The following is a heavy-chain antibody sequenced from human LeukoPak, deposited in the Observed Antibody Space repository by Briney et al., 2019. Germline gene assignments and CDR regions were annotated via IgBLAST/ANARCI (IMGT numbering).Heavy chain of an antibody. D-gene: IGHD2-8*01. CDR2: INPNSGGT. J-gene: IGHJ6*03. V-gene: IGHV1-2*02. Sequence: ASVKVSCKASGYTLTGYYMHWVRQAPGQGLEWMGWINPNSGGTNYAQKFQGRVTMTRDTSISTAYMELSRLRSDDTAVYYCAREGYCTNGVCYTRPLYYYYYYMDVWGKGTTVTVSS. CDR1: GYTLTGYY. CDR3: AREGYCTNGVCYTRPLYYYYYYMDV.